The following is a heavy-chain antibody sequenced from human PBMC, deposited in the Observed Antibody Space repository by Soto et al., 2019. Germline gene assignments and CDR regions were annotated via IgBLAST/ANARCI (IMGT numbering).Heavy chain of an antibody. CDR1: GFTFGSHA. V-gene: IGHV3-23*01. Sequence: EVQLLDSGGGLVQPGGSLRLSCTVSGFTFGSHAMSWVRQAPGKGLECVSGISGSGGTTFYADSVKGRFTISRDNSKKTLYLQMNSLRAEDTAVYYCAKTPYDLWSSGQYLFDHWGQGTLVTVSS. J-gene: IGHJ4*02. CDR2: ISGSGGTT. D-gene: IGHD3-3*01. CDR3: AKTPYDLWSSGQYLFDH.